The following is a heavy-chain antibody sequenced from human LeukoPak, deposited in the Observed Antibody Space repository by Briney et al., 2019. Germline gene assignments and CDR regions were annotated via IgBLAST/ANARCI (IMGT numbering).Heavy chain of an antibody. CDR1: GGSISSYY. J-gene: IGHJ4*02. D-gene: IGHD2-2*02. Sequence: PSETLSLTCTVSGGSISSYYWSWIRQPPGKGLEWIGYIYYSGSTNYNPSLKSRVTISVDTSKNQFSLKLGSVTAADTAVYYCARDLGYMGGSEYWGQGTLVTVSS. CDR2: IYYSGST. CDR3: ARDLGYMGGSEY. V-gene: IGHV4-59*01.